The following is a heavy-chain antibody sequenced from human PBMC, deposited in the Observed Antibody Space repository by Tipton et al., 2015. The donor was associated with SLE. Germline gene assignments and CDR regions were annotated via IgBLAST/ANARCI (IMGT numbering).Heavy chain of an antibody. CDR2: INSDGSST. D-gene: IGHD3-10*01. J-gene: IGHJ5*02. CDR1: GFTFSSYW. V-gene: IGHV3-74*01. CDR3: ARGFIPYYGSAPDWFDP. Sequence: SLRLSCAASGFTFSSYWMHWVRQAPGKGLVWVSRINSDGSSTSYADSVKGRFTISRDNAKNTLYLQMNSLRAEDTAVYYCARGFIPYYGSAPDWFDPGGQGPLVTVSS.